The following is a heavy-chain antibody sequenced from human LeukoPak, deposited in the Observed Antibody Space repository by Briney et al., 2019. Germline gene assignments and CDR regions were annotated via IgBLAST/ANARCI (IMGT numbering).Heavy chain of an antibody. CDR3: ARNRGWLQFDY. CDR2: IKGGGSQK. Sequence: GGSLRLSCAASGFTFTTYWMHWVRQAPGKGLEWVAHIKGGGSQKYYVDSVKGRFTISRDNAKTSLYLQMDSLRAEDTAVYYCARNRGWLQFDYWGQGTLVTVSS. CDR1: GFTFTTYW. J-gene: IGHJ4*02. V-gene: IGHV3-7*03. D-gene: IGHD5-12*01.